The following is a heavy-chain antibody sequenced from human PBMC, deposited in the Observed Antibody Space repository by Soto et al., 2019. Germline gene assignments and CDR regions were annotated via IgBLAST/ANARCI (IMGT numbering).Heavy chain of an antibody. CDR1: GYTFTSYG. J-gene: IGHJ5*02. CDR3: ARDPKGYCTNGVCYTGWFDP. V-gene: IGHV1-18*01. CDR2: ISAYNGNT. D-gene: IGHD2-8*01. Sequence: QVQLVQSGAEVKKPGASVKDSCKASGYTFTSYGISWVRQAPGQGLEWMGWISAYNGNTNYAQKLQGRVTMTTDTSTSTAYMELRSLRSDDSAVYYCARDPKGYCTNGVCYTGWFDPWGQGTLVTVSS.